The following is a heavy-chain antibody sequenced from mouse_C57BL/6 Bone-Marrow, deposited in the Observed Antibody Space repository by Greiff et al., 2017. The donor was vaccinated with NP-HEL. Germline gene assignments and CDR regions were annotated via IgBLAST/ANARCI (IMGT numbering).Heavy chain of an antibody. CDR1: GYTFTSYW. CDR2: INPSSGYT. V-gene: IGHV1-7*01. CDR3: ARSRYFDV. J-gene: IGHJ1*03. Sequence: VQLQQSGAELAKPGASVKLSCKASGYTFTSYWMHWVKQRPGQGLEWIGYINPSSGYTKYNQKFKDKATLTAAKSSSTAYMQLSSLTYEDSAVYYCARSRYFDVWGTGTTVTVSS.